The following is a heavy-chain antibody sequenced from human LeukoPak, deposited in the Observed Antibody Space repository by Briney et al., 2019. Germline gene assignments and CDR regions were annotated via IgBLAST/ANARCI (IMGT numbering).Heavy chain of an antibody. Sequence: TLSLTCTVSGGSISSGSYYWSWIRQPAGKGLEWIGRIYTSGSTNYNPSLKSRVTISVDTSKNQFSLKLSSVTAADTAVYYCARGGRGYSYGLWGQGTLVTVSS. D-gene: IGHD5-18*01. V-gene: IGHV4-61*02. CDR3: ARGGRGYSYGL. CDR2: IYTSGST. CDR1: GGSISSGSYY. J-gene: IGHJ4*02.